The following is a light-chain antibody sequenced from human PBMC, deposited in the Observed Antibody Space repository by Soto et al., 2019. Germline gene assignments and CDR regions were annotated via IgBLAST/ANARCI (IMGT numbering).Light chain of an antibody. CDR1: QDINKF. Sequence: PITPSPSSLSASVWATVTITCQASQDINKFLNWYQQKPGKAPKLLIYDVSNLETGVPSRFSGSGSETHFTLTINSLQPEDIATYYCQQYDNYDITFGQGTRLEIK. J-gene: IGKJ5*01. CDR2: DVS. V-gene: IGKV1-33*01. CDR3: QQYDNYDIT.